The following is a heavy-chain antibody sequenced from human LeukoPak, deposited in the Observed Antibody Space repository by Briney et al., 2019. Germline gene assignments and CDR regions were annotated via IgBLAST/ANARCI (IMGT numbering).Heavy chain of an antibody. Sequence: PSETLSLTCAVSGGSISTYYWSWIRQPPGKGLEWIGYKDYSGSTNYNRSLKSRVTISVDTSKNQFSLKLMSVTAADTAVYYCARDSGTTGEVKFDPWGQGTLVTVSS. V-gene: IGHV4-59*12. CDR2: KDYSGST. CDR3: ARDSGTTGEVKFDP. J-gene: IGHJ5*02. CDR1: GGSISTYY. D-gene: IGHD3-10*01.